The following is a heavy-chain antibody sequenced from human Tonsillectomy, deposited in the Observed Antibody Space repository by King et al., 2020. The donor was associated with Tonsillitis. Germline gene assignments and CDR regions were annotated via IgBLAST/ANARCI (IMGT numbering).Heavy chain of an antibody. D-gene: IGHD2-2*01. CDR1: GFSLNNARMG. CDR3: ARTRVYQLSSVKRHYQYSMDV. CDR2: IFSNDEK. J-gene: IGHJ6*02. V-gene: IGHV2-26*01. Sequence: TLKESGPMLVKPTETLTLTCTVSGFSLNNARMGVSWIRQPPGKALEWLAHIFSNDEKSYSTSLKNSHTISKDTPKRHVVLTMTNMDPVDTATYSCARTRVYQLSSVKRHYQYSMDVWGQGTTVTVSS.